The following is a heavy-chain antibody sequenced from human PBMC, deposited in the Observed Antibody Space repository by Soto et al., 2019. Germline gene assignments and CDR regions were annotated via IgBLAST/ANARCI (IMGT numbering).Heavy chain of an antibody. V-gene: IGHV3-21*06. Sequence: EVQVVESGGGLVKPGGSLRLSCTFTFSMYSMNWVRQAPGKGLEWVASISSGSAYITYAGSVKGRFTISRDNAKNSLHLQMHSLRAEDTAIYHCARDQGGTYDSWFVPWGQGTLVTVCS. CDR1: TFSMYS. CDR3: ARDQGGTYDSWFVP. CDR2: ISSGSAYI. D-gene: IGHD1-26*01. J-gene: IGHJ5*02.